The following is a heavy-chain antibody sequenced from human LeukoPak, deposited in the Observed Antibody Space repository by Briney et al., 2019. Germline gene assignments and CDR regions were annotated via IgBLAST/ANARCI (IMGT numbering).Heavy chain of an antibody. CDR3: ARRAVGGSMDS. CDR2: IYYSGST. CDR1: GGSISSYY. V-gene: IGHV4-59*08. D-gene: IGHD2/OR15-2a*01. Sequence: PSETLSLTCTVSGGSISSYYWSWIRQPPGKGLEWIGYIYYSGSTNYNPSLKSRVTISVDTSNNQFSLRLTSVTAADTAVYYCARRAVGGSMDSWGQGTLVTVSS. J-gene: IGHJ4*02.